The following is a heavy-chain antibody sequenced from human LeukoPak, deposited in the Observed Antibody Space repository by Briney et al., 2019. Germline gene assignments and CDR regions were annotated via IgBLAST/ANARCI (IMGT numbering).Heavy chain of an antibody. V-gene: IGHV4-38-2*02. J-gene: IGHJ4*02. CDR2: IYHSGTT. Sequence: PSETLSLTCTVSGYSISSGYYWGWIRQPPGKGLEWIGSIYHSGTTYYNPSLKSRVTISRDTSKNQFSLKLNSLTGADTAVYYCAGGYSYGYDALFDYWGQGTLVTVFS. D-gene: IGHD5-18*01. CDR1: GYSISSGYY. CDR3: AGGYSYGYDALFDY.